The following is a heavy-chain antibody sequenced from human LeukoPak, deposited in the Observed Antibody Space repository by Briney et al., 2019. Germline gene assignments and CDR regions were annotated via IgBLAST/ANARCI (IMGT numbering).Heavy chain of an antibody. CDR1: GYSISSGYY. Sequence: PSETLSLTCTVSGYSISSGYYWGWIRQPPGKGLEWIGSIYHSGSTYYNPSLKSRVTISVDTSKNQFSLKLSSVTAADTAVYYCARDQGMDPNWFDPWGQGTLVTVSS. CDR3: ARDQGMDPNWFDP. D-gene: IGHD3/OR15-3a*01. V-gene: IGHV4-38-2*02. J-gene: IGHJ5*02. CDR2: IYHSGST.